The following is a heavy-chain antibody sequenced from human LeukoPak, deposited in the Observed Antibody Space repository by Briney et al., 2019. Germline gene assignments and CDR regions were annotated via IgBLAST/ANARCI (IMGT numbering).Heavy chain of an antibody. J-gene: IGHJ5*02. CDR3: ARGSGTFGGVIVPVFDP. V-gene: IGHV3-64*01. D-gene: IGHD3-16*02. CDR2: ISSNGGST. Sequence: GGSLRLSCAASGFTFSSYAMHWVRQAPGKGLEYVSAISSNGGSTYYANSVKGRFTISRDNSKNTLYLQMGSLRAEDMAVYYCARGSGTFGGVIVPVFDPWGQGTLVTVSS. CDR1: GFTFSSYA.